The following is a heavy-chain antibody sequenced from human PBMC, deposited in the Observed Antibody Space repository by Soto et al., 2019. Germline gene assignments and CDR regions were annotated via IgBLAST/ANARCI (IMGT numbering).Heavy chain of an antibody. CDR2: IVVGSGNT. V-gene: IGHV1-58*02. D-gene: IGHD3-9*01. Sequence: QMQLVQSGPEVKKPGTSVKVSCKASGFTFTSSAMQWVRQVRGQRLEWIGWIVVGSGNTNYAQKFQERVTITRDMSTSTAYMELSSLRSEDTAVYYCAASPYYDVLTGYYPDAFDIWGQGTMVTVSS. CDR3: AASPYYDVLTGYYPDAFDI. CDR1: GFTFTSSA. J-gene: IGHJ3*02.